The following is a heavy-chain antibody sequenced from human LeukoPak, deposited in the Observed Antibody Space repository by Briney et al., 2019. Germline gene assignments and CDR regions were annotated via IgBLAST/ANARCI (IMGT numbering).Heavy chain of an antibody. V-gene: IGHV3-30*02. CDR3: AKDRMYYDFWSGYSVDAFDI. CDR2: IRYDGSNK. Sequence: GGSLRLSCAASGFTFSSYGMHWVRQAPGKGLEWVAFIRYDGSNKYYADVVKGRFTISRDNSTNTLYLQMNSLGAEDTAVYYCAKDRMYYDFWSGYSVDAFDIWGQGTMVTVSS. D-gene: IGHD3-3*01. CDR1: GFTFSSYG. J-gene: IGHJ3*02.